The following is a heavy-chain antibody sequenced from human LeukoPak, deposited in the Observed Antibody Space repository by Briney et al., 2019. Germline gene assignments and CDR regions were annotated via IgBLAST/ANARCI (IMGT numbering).Heavy chain of an antibody. Sequence: SETLSLTCAVYGGSFSGYYWSWIRQPPGKGLEWIGYIYYSGSTYYNPSLKSRVTISVDTSKNQFSLKLSSVTAADTAVYYCARETYYYDSSGYYSSFDYWGQGTLVTVSS. V-gene: IGHV4-30-4*08. CDR2: IYYSGST. CDR1: GGSFSGYY. J-gene: IGHJ4*02. D-gene: IGHD3-22*01. CDR3: ARETYYYDSSGYYSSFDY.